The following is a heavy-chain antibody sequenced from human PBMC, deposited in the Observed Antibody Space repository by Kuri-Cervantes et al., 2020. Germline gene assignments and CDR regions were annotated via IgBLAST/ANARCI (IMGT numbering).Heavy chain of an antibody. D-gene: IGHD1-26*01. J-gene: IGHJ6*02. CDR1: GFTFSSYG. CDR2: IWNDGSNK. CDR3: AKGFELLYYYYGMDV. Sequence: GESLKISCAASGFTFSSYGMHWVRQAPGKGLEWVAVIWNDGSNKYYADSVKGRFTISRDNSKNTLYLQMNSLRAEDTAVYYCAKGFELLYYYYGMDVWGQGTTVTVSS. V-gene: IGHV3-30*02.